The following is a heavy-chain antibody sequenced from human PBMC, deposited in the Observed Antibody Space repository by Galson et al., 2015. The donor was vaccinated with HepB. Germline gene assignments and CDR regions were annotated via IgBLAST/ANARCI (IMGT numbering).Heavy chain of an antibody. CDR3: ATGQVYCSGGSCYSRYYGMDV. V-gene: IGHV1-24*01. CDR1: GYTLTELS. CDR2: FDPEDGET. J-gene: IGHJ6*02. Sequence: SVKVSCKVSGYTLTELSMHWVRQAPGKGLEWMGGFDPEDGETIYAQKFQGRVTMTKDTSTDTAYMELSSLRPEDTAVYYCATGQVYCSGGSCYSRYYGMDVWGQGTTVTVSS. D-gene: IGHD2-15*01.